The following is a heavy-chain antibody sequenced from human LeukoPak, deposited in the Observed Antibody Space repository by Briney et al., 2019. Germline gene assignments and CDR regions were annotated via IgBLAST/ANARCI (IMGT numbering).Heavy chain of an antibody. CDR1: GYTFTSYA. J-gene: IGHJ4*02. CDR2: INAGNGNT. D-gene: IGHD6-19*01. CDR3: ARDGIAVAFFDY. V-gene: IGHV1-3*01. Sequence: GPVKVSCKASGYTFTSYAMHWVRQAPGQRLEWMGWINAGNGNTKYSQKFQGRVTITRDTSASTAYMELSSLRSEDTAVYYCARDGIAVAFFDYWGQGTLVTVSS.